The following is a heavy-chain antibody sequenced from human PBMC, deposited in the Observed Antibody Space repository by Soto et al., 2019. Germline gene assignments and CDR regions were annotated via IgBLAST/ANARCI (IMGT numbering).Heavy chain of an antibody. CDR2: ISSTTNYI. Sequence: PGGSLRLSCAAFGFKISSSSMNWVRQAPGKGLEWVSSISSTTNYIYYADSMKGRFTVSRDNAKNSVYLDMNSLSAEDTAVYYCARESEDLTSNFDYWGQGTLVTVSS. J-gene: IGHJ4*02. V-gene: IGHV3-21*01. CDR3: ARESEDLTSNFDY. CDR1: GFKISSSS.